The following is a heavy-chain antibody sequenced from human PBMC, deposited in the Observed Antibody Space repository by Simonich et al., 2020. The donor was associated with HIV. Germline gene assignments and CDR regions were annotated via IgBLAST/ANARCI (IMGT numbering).Heavy chain of an antibody. CDR1: GGSFSGYY. J-gene: IGHJ1*01. Sequence: QVQLQQWGAGLLKPSETLSFTCAVYGGSFSGYYWSWNRQPPGKVLEWIGEINNSETTNYNPSLTGRFTISVDTSKTQFSLKLSSVTAGDTAVYYCARLTAGGLGEYFQHWGQGTLVTVSS. CDR2: INNSETT. V-gene: IGHV4-34*01. D-gene: IGHD6-13*01. CDR3: ARLTAGGLGEYFQH.